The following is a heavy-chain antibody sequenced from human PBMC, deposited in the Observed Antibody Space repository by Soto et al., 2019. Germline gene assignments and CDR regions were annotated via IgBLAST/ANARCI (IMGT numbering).Heavy chain of an antibody. CDR1: GYTLTELS. J-gene: IGHJ5*02. CDR3: APGRRHGGVLRFLERFAYWFVP. Sequence: ASVKVSCKVSGYTLTELSMHWVRQAPGKGLEWMGGVDPEGGETIYAQKFQGRVTMTEDTSTDTAYMELSSLRSEDTAVYYCAPGRRHGGVLRFLERFAYWFVPWGQGTLVPVPS. V-gene: IGHV1-24*01. D-gene: IGHD3-3*01. CDR2: VDPEGGET.